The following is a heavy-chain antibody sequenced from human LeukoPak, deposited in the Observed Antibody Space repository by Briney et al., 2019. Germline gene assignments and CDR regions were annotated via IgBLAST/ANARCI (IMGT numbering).Heavy chain of an antibody. CDR3: ARSGYSYGHDYFDY. D-gene: IGHD5-18*01. J-gene: IGHJ4*02. V-gene: IGHV1-24*01. CDR1: GYTLTELS. CDR2: FDPEDGET. Sequence: ASVKVSCKVSGYTLTELSMHWVRQAPGKGLEWMGGFDPEDGETIYAQKFQGRVTMTTDTSTSTAYMELRSLRSDDTAVYYCARSGYSYGHDYFDYWGQGTLVTVSS.